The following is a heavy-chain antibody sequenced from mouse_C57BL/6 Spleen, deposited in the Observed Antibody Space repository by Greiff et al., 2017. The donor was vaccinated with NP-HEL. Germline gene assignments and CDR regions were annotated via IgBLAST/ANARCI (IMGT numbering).Heavy chain of an antibody. CDR3: ARSWYALYAMDY. V-gene: IGHV1-53*01. D-gene: IGHD2-10*02. J-gene: IGHJ4*01. Sequence: QVQLQQPGAELVKPGASVKLSCKASGYTFTSYWMHWVKQRPGQGLEWIGNINPSNGGTNYNEKFKSKATLTVDKSSSTAYMQLSSLTSEDSAVYYCARSWYALYAMDYWGQGTSVTVSS. CDR1: GYTFTSYW. CDR2: INPSNGGT.